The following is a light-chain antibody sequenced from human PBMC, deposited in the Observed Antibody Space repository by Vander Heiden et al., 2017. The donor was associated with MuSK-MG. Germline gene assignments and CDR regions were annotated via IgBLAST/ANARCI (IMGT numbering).Light chain of an antibody. CDR2: DAS. CDR3: QQYDNLPSFT. J-gene: IGKJ3*01. CDR1: QDISNY. V-gene: IGKV1-33*01. Sequence: DIDMTQSPSSLSASVGDRVTITCQASQDISNYLNWYQQKPGKAPKLLIYDASNLETGVPSRFSGSGSGTVFTFSISSLQPEDIATYYCQQYDNLPSFTFGPGTKVDIK.